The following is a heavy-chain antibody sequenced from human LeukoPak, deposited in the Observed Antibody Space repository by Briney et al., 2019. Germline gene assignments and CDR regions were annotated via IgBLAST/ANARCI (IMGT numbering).Heavy chain of an antibody. D-gene: IGHD3-22*01. CDR3: ARSHYYDNSAYYFNYGLDV. Sequence: PGGSLRLSCAASGFTFSMYWMHWVRQAPGKGLLWVSRINSDGSSTTYADSVKGRFTISRDNAESTLYLQMSTLRAEDTAVYYCARSHYYDNSAYYFNYGLDVWGQGTTVIVSS. J-gene: IGHJ6*02. V-gene: IGHV3-74*01. CDR1: GFTFSMYW. CDR2: INSDGSST.